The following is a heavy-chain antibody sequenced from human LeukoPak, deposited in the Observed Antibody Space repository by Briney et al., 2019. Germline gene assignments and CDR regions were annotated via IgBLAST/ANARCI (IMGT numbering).Heavy chain of an antibody. D-gene: IGHD2-2*02. CDR3: ARIIVVVPAAIEGFDY. V-gene: IGHV4-30-4*08. Sequence: SQTLSLTCTVSGGSICSGDYYWSWIRQPPGKGLEWIGYIYYSGSTYYNPSLKSRVTISVDTSKNQFSLKLSSVTAADTAVYYCARIIVVVPAAIEGFDYWGQGTLVTVSS. CDR2: IYYSGST. CDR1: GGSICSGDYY. J-gene: IGHJ4*02.